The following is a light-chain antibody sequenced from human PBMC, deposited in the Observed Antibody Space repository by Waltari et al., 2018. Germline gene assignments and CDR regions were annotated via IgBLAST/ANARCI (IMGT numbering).Light chain of an antibody. J-gene: IGKJ5*01. CDR2: GAS. V-gene: IGKV3-20*01. CDR1: QSVGRNY. CDR3: QQYGTSSS. Sequence: EIVLTQSPGTLSLSPGERATLSCRASQSVGRNYLIGYQQSPGQAPRLLIYGASSRATGIPDRFSGSGSGTDFTLTISRLEPEDFAVYYCQQYGTSSSFGQGTRLEIK.